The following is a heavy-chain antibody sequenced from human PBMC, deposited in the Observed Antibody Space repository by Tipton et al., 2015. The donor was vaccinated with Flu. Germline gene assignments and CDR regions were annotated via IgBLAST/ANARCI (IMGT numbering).Heavy chain of an antibody. Sequence: QVQLVQSGAEVKKPGASVKVSCKASGYTFTSYGISWVRQAPGQGLEWMGWISAYNGNTNYAQRLQGRVTMTTDTSTSTAYMELRSLRSDETAVYYCARFRSVTTVTKGYYYYGMDVWGQGTTVTVSS. V-gene: IGHV1-18*01. J-gene: IGHJ6*02. D-gene: IGHD4-17*01. CDR1: GYTFTSYG. CDR3: ARFRSVTTVTKGYYYYGMDV. CDR2: ISAYNGNT.